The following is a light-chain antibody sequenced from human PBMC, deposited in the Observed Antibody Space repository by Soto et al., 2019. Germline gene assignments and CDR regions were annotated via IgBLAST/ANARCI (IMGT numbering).Light chain of an antibody. CDR1: QSVSSTY. V-gene: IGKV3-20*01. J-gene: IGKJ2*01. CDR3: QQCGRSPYT. Sequence: EIVLTQSPGTLSLSPGERATLSCRASQSVSSTYLAWYQQKPGQAPRLLIYGASGRATGIPDRFSGSGSGTDFTLTISRLEPEDFAVYYCQQCGRSPYTVGQGTKLEIK. CDR2: GAS.